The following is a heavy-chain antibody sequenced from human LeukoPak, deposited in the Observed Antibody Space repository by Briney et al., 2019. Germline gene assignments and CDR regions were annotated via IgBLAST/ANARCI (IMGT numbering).Heavy chain of an antibody. CDR2: ISAYNGNT. Sequence: SVNVSCKASGYTFTSYGISWVRHAPGHGLEGMGWISAYNGNTNYAQKLQGRVTMTPDTSTSTAYMELRSLRSDDTAVYYCARDPYGGVIDPYNWFDPWGQGTLVTVSS. CDR1: GYTFTSYG. D-gene: IGHD3-16*02. V-gene: IGHV1-18*01. CDR3: ARDPYGGVIDPYNWFDP. J-gene: IGHJ5*02.